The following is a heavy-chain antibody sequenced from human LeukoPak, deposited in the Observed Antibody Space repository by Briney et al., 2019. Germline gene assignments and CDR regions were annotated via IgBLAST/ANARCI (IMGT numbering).Heavy chain of an antibody. V-gene: IGHV4-59*01. CDR3: ARSRVWGDYWGYFDY. J-gene: IGHJ4*02. D-gene: IGHD3-3*01. CDR1: GGSIIGYY. Sequence: PSETLSLTCTVSGGSIIGYYWNWIRQPPGKGLDWIGYIYHSGSTNYNPSLKSRVTISVDTSKTQISLKLRAVTAADTAVYYCARSRVWGDYWGYFDYWGQGTLVTVSS. CDR2: IYHSGST.